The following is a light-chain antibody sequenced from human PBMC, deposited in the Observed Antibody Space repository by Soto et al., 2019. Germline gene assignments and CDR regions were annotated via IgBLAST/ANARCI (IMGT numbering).Light chain of an antibody. CDR2: AVS. CDR1: QSISTY. V-gene: IGKV1-39*01. Sequence: DIPMTQSPSSLSASVGDRVTIACRASQSISTYLNRYQQKPGKAPEVLIYAVSSLQRGVPSRFSGSGSGTDFTLTISSLQPEDFAAYYCQQSDSLPYTFGQGTKLEIK. CDR3: QQSDSLPYT. J-gene: IGKJ2*01.